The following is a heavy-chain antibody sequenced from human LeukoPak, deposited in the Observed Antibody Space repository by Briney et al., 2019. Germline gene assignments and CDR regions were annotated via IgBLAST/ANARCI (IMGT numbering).Heavy chain of an antibody. CDR1: GFTFGSYE. CDR2: ISTTGSIT. CDR3: ARERFCSSGVCYNSLFYGY. J-gene: IGHJ4*02. V-gene: IGHV3-48*03. Sequence: QPGGSLRLSCAASGFTFGSYEMNWVRQAPGKGLEWVSYISTTGSITYCRESVKGRFTISRDNAKNTLYLQMNSLRAEDTAVYYCARERFCSSGVCYNSLFYGYWGQGTLVTVSS. D-gene: IGHD2-8*01.